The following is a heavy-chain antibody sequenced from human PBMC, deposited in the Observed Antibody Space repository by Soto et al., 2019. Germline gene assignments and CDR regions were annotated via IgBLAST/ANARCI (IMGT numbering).Heavy chain of an antibody. CDR3: ARDLLPPNSRTWYVIYDFYGVDV. J-gene: IGHJ6*02. Sequence: QMQLVESGGGVVQPGRSLRLSCAASGFSFSSSAMHWVRQAPGKGLEWVAVIGNDGSNIYYVDSVKGQFTISRHNSKNTLFLKMNSRSAEDTAVYYCARDLLPPNSRTWYVIYDFYGVDVWGQGTTVTVSS. CDR1: GFSFSSSA. V-gene: IGHV3-33*01. CDR2: IGNDGSNI. D-gene: IGHD6-13*01.